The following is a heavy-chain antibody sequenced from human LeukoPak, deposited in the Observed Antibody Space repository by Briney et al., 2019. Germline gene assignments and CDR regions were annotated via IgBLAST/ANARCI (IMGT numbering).Heavy chain of an antibody. CDR3: ARDGGVTTRDAFDI. CDR1: GFTFSSYE. V-gene: IGHV3-48*03. Sequence: GGSLRLSCAASGFTFSSYEMNWVRQAPGKGLEWVAYISSGGLIIYYADSVKGRFTISRDNAKNSVYLQMNSLRAEDTAVYYCARDGGVTTRDAFDIWGQGTMVTVSS. D-gene: IGHD4-17*01. CDR2: ISSGGLII. J-gene: IGHJ3*02.